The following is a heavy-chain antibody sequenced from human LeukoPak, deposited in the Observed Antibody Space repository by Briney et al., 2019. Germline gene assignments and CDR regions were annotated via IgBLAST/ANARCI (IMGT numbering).Heavy chain of an antibody. CDR3: ARRHDFWSGYYPYYYMDV. Sequence: PGGSLRLSCAASGFTVSSNYMSWVRQAPGKGLEWVSVIYSGGSTYYADSVKGRFTISRDNSKNTLYPQMNSLRAEDTAVYYCARRHDFWSGYYPYYYMDVWGKGTTVTVSS. J-gene: IGHJ6*03. V-gene: IGHV3-66*04. CDR1: GFTVSSNY. D-gene: IGHD3-3*01. CDR2: IYSGGST.